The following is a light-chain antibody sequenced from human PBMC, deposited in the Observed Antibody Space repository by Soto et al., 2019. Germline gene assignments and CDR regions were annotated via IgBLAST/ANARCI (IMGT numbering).Light chain of an antibody. CDR2: GNS. J-gene: IGLJ3*02. CDR3: RPSDGSLSGWV. CDR1: SSNIGAGYD. Sequence: QSVLTQPPSVSGAPGQRVTISCTGSSSNIGAGYDVHWYQQLPGTAPKLLIYGNSNRPSGVPDRFSGSKSGTSASLAITGRRAEDEADDYCRPSDGSLSGWVFGAGTKLTVL. V-gene: IGLV1-40*01.